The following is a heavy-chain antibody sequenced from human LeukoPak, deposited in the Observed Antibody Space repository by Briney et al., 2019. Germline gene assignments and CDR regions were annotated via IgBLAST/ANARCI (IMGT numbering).Heavy chain of an antibody. CDR2: IYHSGTT. CDR3: ARDGGYCSGGSCSRNWFDP. V-gene: IGHV4-30-2*01. CDR1: GGSISNGGYS. Sequence: SQTLSLTCAVSGGSISNGGYSWSWIRQPPGKGLEWIGFIYHSGTTYYNPSLKSRLAFSVDKSKNQFSLKLSSVTAADTAVYYWARDGGYCSGGSCSRNWFDPWGQGTLVTVSS. J-gene: IGHJ5*02. D-gene: IGHD2-15*01.